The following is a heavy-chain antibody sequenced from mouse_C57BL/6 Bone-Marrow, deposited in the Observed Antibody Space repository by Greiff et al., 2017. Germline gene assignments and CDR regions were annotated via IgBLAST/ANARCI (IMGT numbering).Heavy chain of an antibody. CDR1: GFNIKDYY. D-gene: IGHD1-1*01. Sequence: EVQLQQSGAELVKPGASVKLSCTASGFNIKDYYMNWVKQRTEQGLEWIGRIDPEDGETKYAPKFQGKATITVDTSSNTAYLQLRSLTSEDTAVYYCSLSSSKGYFDVWGTGTTVTVSS. V-gene: IGHV14-2*01. J-gene: IGHJ1*03. CDR3: SLSSSKGYFDV. CDR2: IDPEDGET.